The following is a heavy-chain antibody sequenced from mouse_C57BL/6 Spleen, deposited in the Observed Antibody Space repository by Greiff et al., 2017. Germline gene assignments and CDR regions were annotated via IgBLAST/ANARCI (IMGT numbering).Heavy chain of an antibody. CDR2: IYPGDGDT. CDR1: GYAFSSYW. J-gene: IGHJ4*01. D-gene: IGHD2-1*01. CDR3: ARSPSYYGNAMDY. V-gene: IGHV1-80*01. Sequence: QVQLQQSGAELVKPGASVKISCKASGYAFSSYWMNWVKQRPGKGLEWIGQIYPGDGDTNYNGKFKGKATLTADKSASTAYMQLSSLTSEDSAVYFCARSPSYYGNAMDYWGQGTSVTVSS.